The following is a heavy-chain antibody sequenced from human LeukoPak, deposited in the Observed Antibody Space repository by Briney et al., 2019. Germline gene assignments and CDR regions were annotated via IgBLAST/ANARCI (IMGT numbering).Heavy chain of an antibody. V-gene: IGHV4-39*02. J-gene: IGHJ6*03. CDR2: IYYSGST. CDR3: ARDLGTPPYFYYYMDV. D-gene: IGHD6-13*01. Sequence: SETLSLTCTVSGGSISSSSYYWGWIRQPPGKGLEWIGSIYYSGSTYYNPSLKSRVTISVDTSKNQFSLKLSSVTAADTAVYYCARDLGTPPYFYYYMDVWGKGTTVTVSS. CDR1: GGSISSSSYY.